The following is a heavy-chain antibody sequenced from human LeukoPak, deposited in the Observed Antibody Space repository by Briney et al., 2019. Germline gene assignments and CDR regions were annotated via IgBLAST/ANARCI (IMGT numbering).Heavy chain of an antibody. CDR3: ARRRYYDGSGYLE. Sequence: SETLSLTCSVSCDSVSRSDSYWYWIRQPPGKGLEWIGTIYYSGRTYYSPSLKSRVTMSVDPSNNQFSLNLRSVTAADTALYYCARRRYYDGSGYLEWGQGTLLSVSS. D-gene: IGHD3-22*01. V-gene: IGHV4-39*01. CDR2: IYYSGRT. CDR1: CDSVSRSDSY. J-gene: IGHJ1*01.